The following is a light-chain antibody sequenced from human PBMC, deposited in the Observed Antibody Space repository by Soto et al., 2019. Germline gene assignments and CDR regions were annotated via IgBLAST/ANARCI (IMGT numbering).Light chain of an antibody. V-gene: IGKV3-20*01. Sequence: EIVFTQSLVTLSLSPGERATLSCRASQSITNNYLAWYQQKPGRAHRLLIYGASSRATGIPDRFSGSGSGTDFTLTISRLEPEDFAVYYCQKYGSSRWTCGQGNKGDIK. CDR2: GAS. J-gene: IGKJ1*01. CDR1: QSITNNY. CDR3: QKYGSSRWT.